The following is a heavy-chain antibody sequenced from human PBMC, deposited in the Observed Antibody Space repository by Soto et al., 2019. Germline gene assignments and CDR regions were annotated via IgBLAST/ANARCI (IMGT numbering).Heavy chain of an antibody. V-gene: IGHV3-30-3*01. CDR1: GFTFSSYA. J-gene: IGHJ4*02. D-gene: IGHD3-22*01. CDR2: ISYDGSNK. CDR3: AKETPYITMIVVDLFDY. Sequence: PGGSLRLSCAASGFTFSSYAMHWVRQAPGKGLEWVAVISYDGSNKYYADSVKGRFTISRDNSKNTLYLQMNSLRAEDTAVYYCAKETPYITMIVVDLFDYWGQGTLVTVSS.